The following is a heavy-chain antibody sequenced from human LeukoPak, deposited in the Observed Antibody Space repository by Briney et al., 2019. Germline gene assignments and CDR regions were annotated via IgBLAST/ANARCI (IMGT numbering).Heavy chain of an antibody. CDR3: ARGYCSSTSCYSSGLMDV. Sequence: ASVKVSCKASGGTFSSYAISWVREAPGQGLEWRGGMIPIFGTANYAQKFQGRVTITTDESTSTAYMELSSLRSEDTAVYYCARGYCSSTSCYSSGLMDVWGKGTTVTVSS. V-gene: IGHV1-69*05. CDR1: GGTFSSYA. D-gene: IGHD2-2*01. CDR2: MIPIFGTA. J-gene: IGHJ6*03.